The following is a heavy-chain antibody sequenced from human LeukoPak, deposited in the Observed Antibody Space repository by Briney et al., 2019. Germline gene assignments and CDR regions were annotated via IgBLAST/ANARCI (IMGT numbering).Heavy chain of an antibody. CDR2: IKHDGSEK. CDR3: ARIFHCTSTSCLDY. D-gene: IGHD2-2*01. CDR1: GFTFSSYW. V-gene: IGHV3-7*01. Sequence: GRSLRLSCAASGFTFSSYWMSWVRQAPGKGLEWVANIKHDGSEKYYVDSVKGRFTISRDNAKNSLYLQMNSLRAEDTALYYCARIFHCTSTSCLDYWGQGTLVTVSS. J-gene: IGHJ4*02.